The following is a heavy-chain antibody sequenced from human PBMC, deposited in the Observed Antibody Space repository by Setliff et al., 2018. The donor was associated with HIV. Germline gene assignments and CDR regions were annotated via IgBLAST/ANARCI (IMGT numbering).Heavy chain of an antibody. J-gene: IGHJ6*02. CDR1: GGSISSSSYY. Sequence: SETLSLTCTVSGGSISSSSYYWGWIRQPPGKGLEWIGSIYYSGSTNYNPSLKSRVTISADTSKNTLYLQMTRLSAEDTAVYYCARDLNPYFAMAVWGQGTTVTVSS. CDR2: IYYSGST. V-gene: IGHV4-39*07. CDR3: ARDLNPYFAMAV.